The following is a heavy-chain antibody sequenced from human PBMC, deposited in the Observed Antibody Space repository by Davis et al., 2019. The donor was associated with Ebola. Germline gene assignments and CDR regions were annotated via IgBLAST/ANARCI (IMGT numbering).Heavy chain of an antibody. D-gene: IGHD6-13*01. J-gene: IGHJ6*03. CDR2: IRYDGSNK. CDR3: ARQGQQLAPVFNYYYYMDV. V-gene: IGHV3-30*02. CDR1: GFTFSSYG. Sequence: PGGSLRLSCAASGFTFSSYGMHWVRQAPGKGLEWVAFIRYDGSNKYYADSVKGRFTISRDNAKNSLYLQMNSLRAEDTAVYYCARQGQQLAPVFNYYYYMDVWGKGTTVTVSS.